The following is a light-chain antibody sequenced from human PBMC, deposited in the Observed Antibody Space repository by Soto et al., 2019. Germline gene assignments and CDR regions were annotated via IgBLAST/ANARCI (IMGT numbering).Light chain of an antibody. CDR1: SSDIGGYSY. CDR3: SSYTSSSFVI. CDR2: EVS. Sequence: QSALTQPASVSGSPGQSITISCTGTSSDIGGYSYVSWYQHHPGKAPKLIIYEVSNRPSGASDRFSGSKSGSTASLPISGLQAGDEADYYCSSYTSSSFVIFGGGTKLTVL. J-gene: IGLJ2*01. V-gene: IGLV2-14*01.